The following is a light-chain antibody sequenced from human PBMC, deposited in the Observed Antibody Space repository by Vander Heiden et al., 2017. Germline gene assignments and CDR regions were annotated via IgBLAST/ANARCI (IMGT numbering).Light chain of an antibody. CDR2: WAS. CDR3: HQYYSSVLT. V-gene: IGKV4-1*01. J-gene: IGKJ4*01. CDR1: QSVLYSSNNRNY. Sequence: DIVMTQSPDSLAVSLGERATINGKSSQSVLYSSNNRNYLAWYQQKPGQPPKLLIYWASSRESGVPDRFSGSGSGTDFTLTISSLQAEDVAVYYCHQYYSSVLTFGGGTRVEIK.